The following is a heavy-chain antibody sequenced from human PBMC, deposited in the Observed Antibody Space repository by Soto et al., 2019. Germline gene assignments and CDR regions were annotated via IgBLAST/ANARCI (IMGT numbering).Heavy chain of an antibody. CDR1: GFTFSSYA. Sequence: EVQLLESGGGLVQPGGSLRLSCAGSGFTFSSYAMSWVRQAPGKGLEWVSTISGSGGSTYYADSVKGRFTISRDNSKNTLYLQMNGLRAEDTAVYYCAKGYRDIVVVVAATPVLYWGQGALVTDSS. CDR3: AKGYRDIVVVVAATPVLY. V-gene: IGHV3-23*01. J-gene: IGHJ4*02. D-gene: IGHD2-15*01. CDR2: ISGSGGST.